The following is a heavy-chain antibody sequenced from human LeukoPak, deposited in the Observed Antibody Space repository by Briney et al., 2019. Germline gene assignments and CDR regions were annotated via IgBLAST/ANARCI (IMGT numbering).Heavy chain of an antibody. V-gene: IGHV1-18*04. J-gene: IGHJ4*02. Sequence: GASVKVSCKASGSTFTSYGISWVRQAPGQGLAWMGWISAYNGNTNYAQKLQGRVTMTTDTSTSTAYMELRSLRSDDTAVYYCARVWDTAMALDYWGQGTLVTVSS. D-gene: IGHD5-18*01. CDR1: GSTFTSYG. CDR3: ARVWDTAMALDY. CDR2: ISAYNGNT.